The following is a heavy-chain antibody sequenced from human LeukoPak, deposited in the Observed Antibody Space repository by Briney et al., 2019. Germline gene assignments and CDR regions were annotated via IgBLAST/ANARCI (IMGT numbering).Heavy chain of an antibody. CDR2: LHYDGTKK. Sequence: PGGSLRLSCAASGFTFSTYGMSWVRQAPGKGLEWVAFLHYDGTKKYYADSVKGRFIISRDNSKNMLFLQINSLRAEDTAVYYCARGSEWLTGNNWFDPWGQGTLVTVSS. CDR1: GFTFSTYG. J-gene: IGHJ5*02. D-gene: IGHD3-3*01. V-gene: IGHV3-30*02. CDR3: ARGSEWLTGNNWFDP.